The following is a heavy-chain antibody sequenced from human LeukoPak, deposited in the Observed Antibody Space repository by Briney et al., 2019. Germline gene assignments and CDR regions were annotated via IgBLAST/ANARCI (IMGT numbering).Heavy chain of an antibody. D-gene: IGHD5-18*01. CDR2: ISAYNGNT. CDR3: ARDGPNTAMVRVSAVFDY. J-gene: IGHJ4*02. Sequence: ASVKVSCKASGYTFTSYGISWVRQAPGQGLEWMGWISAYNGNTNYAQKLQGRVTMTTDTSTSTAYMELSSLRSEDTAVYYRARDGPNTAMVRVSAVFDYWGQGTLVTVSS. CDR1: GYTFTSYG. V-gene: IGHV1-18*01.